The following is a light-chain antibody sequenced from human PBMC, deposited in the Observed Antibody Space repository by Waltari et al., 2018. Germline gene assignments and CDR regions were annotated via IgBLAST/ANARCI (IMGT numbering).Light chain of an antibody. J-gene: IGKJ1*01. Sequence: DIQMTQSPSSLSASVGDRVTITCRASQRISSYLNWYHQKPGKAPKLLIYAASSLQSVVPSRFSGSGSWTDFTLTISSLQPEDFATYYCQQSYSTLTRTFGQGTKVEIK. CDR1: QRISSY. V-gene: IGKV1-39*01. CDR3: QQSYSTLTRT. CDR2: AAS.